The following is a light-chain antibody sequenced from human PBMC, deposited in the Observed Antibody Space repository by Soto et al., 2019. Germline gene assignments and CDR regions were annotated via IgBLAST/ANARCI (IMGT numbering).Light chain of an antibody. Sequence: EIVLTQSPATLSLSPGDRATLSCRASQSVSSYLAWYQQKPGQAPRLLIYDASNRATGIPARFSGSGSGTDFTLTISSLEPEDFAVYYCQQYGSSPFTFGPGTKVDIK. CDR1: QSVSSY. J-gene: IGKJ3*01. CDR2: DAS. CDR3: QQYGSSPFT. V-gene: IGKV3-11*01.